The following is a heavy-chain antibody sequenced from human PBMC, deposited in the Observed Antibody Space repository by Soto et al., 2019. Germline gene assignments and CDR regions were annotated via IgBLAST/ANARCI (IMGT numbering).Heavy chain of an antibody. J-gene: IGHJ6*02. CDR3: ARDGIKAIIFVFGSGYWFYYYGMDV. D-gene: IGHD3-3*01. Sequence: GGSLRLSCAASGFTFSSYWMHWVRQAPGKGLVWVSRINSDGSSTSYADSVKGRFTISRDNAKNTLYLQMNSLRAEDTAVYYCARDGIKAIIFVFGSGYWFYYYGMDVWGQGTTVTVPS. V-gene: IGHV3-74*01. CDR1: GFTFSSYW. CDR2: INSDGSST.